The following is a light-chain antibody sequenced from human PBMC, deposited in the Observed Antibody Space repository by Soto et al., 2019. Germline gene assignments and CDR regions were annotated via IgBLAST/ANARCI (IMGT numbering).Light chain of an antibody. V-gene: IGLV2-14*03. CDR3: SLYRASSTTLYV. Sequence: QSPLTQPASLSGSPGQSITISCTGTSSDVGGYNYVSWYQQHPGKAPKLMIYDVSNRPSGVSNRFSGSKSGNTASLTISGRHAEDEADYYCSLYRASSTTLYVFGTGTKLTVL. CDR2: DVS. CDR1: SSDVGGYNY. J-gene: IGLJ1*01.